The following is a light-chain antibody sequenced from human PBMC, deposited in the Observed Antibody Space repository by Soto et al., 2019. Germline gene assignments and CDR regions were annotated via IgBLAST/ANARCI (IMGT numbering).Light chain of an antibody. CDR2: TAS. Sequence: IQVPWPPFSVSASVGDRVTITCRASHSISSYVNWYQQKPETAPHLLFHTASTVQSGVPSRFSSSGAATVFPPTSSSQQAEDFATYCCQHGNSYPITFGQGTRLEIK. CDR3: QHGNSYPIT. V-gene: IGKV1-9*01. CDR1: HSISSY. J-gene: IGKJ5*01.